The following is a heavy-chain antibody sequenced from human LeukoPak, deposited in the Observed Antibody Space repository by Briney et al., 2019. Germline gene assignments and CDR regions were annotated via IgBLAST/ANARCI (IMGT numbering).Heavy chain of an antibody. CDR1: GFTFSSYG. V-gene: IGHV3-30*18. CDR3: AKAYSSSSNWFDP. Sequence: GGSLRLSCAASGFTFSSYGMHWVRQAPGKGLEWVAVISYDGSNTYYVDSVKGRFTISRDNSKNTLYLQMNSLRAEDTAVYYCAKAYSSSSNWFDPWGQGTLVTVSS. J-gene: IGHJ5*02. CDR2: ISYDGSNT. D-gene: IGHD6-13*01.